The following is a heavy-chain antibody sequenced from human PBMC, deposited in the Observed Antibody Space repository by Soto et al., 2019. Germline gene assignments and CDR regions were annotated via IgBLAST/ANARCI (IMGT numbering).Heavy chain of an antibody. CDR1: GGSFSGYY. CDR3: SKTRLVAARDGFEI. Sequence: SETLSLTCAVYGGSFSGYYWSWIRQPPGKGLEWIGEINHSGSTNYNPSLKSRVTISVDTSKNQFSLKLSSVTAADTGGYYCSKTRLVAARDGFEIWGQGTMVTVSS. J-gene: IGHJ3*02. V-gene: IGHV4-34*01. CDR2: INHSGST. D-gene: IGHD6-6*01.